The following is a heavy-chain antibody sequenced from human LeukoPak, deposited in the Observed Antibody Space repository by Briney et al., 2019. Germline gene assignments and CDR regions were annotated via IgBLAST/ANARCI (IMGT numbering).Heavy chain of an antibody. CDR3: ASSYGDDAFDI. CDR2: INPNSGGT. J-gene: IGHJ3*02. CDR1: GYTFTGYY. Sequence: ASVKVSCKASGYTFTGYYMHWVRQAPGRGLEWMGWINPNSGGTNYAQNFQGRVTMTRDTSISTAYMELSRLRSDDTAVYYCASSYGDDAFDIWGQGTMVTVSS. V-gene: IGHV1-2*02. D-gene: IGHD4-17*01.